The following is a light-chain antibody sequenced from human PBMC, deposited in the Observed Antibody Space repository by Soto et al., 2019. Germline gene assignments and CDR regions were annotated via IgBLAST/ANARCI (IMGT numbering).Light chain of an antibody. CDR3: QQYGSSGT. CDR1: QSVCNNY. J-gene: IGKJ1*01. Sequence: EILLAQSPGTLSLSPGERATLSCRASQSVCNNYLAWYQQQPGKAPRLLIYGASNRATGIPDRLSGSGSGTDFTLTIRRLEPEDFAVYYCQQYGSSGTFGQGTKVDIK. V-gene: IGKV3-20*01. CDR2: GAS.